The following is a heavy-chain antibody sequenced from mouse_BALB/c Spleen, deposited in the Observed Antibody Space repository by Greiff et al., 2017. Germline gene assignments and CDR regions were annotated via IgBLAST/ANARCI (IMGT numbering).Heavy chain of an antibody. V-gene: IGHV3-2*02. CDR2: ISYSGST. J-gene: IGHJ1*01. CDR3: ARYGNRYFDV. Sequence: EVKLMDSGPGLVKPSQSLSLTCTVTGYSITSDYAWNWIRQFPGNKLEWMGYISYSGSTSYNPSLKSRISITRDTSKNQFFLQLNSVTTEDTATYYCARYGNRYFDVWGAGTTVTVSS. CDR1: GYSITSDYA. D-gene: IGHD2-1*01.